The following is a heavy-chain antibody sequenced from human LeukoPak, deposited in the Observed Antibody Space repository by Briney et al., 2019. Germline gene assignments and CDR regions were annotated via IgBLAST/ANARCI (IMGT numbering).Heavy chain of an antibody. Sequence: SLRLSXAASGFTXSSSWMHWVRHAPGKGLIWVSRVNGDGTGTIYADSVKGRFTISRDNSKNTLYLQMSSLRAEDMAVYYCAKSTYVDYPCCLDYWGQGTLVTVSS. CDR1: GFTXSSSW. D-gene: IGHD3-9*01. CDR2: VNGDGTGT. J-gene: IGHJ4*02. V-gene: IGHV3-74*01. CDR3: AKSTYVDYPCCLDY.